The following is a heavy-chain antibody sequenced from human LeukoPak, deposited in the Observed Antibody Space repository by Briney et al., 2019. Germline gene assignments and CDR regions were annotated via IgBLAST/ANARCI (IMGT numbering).Heavy chain of an antibody. J-gene: IGHJ3*02. D-gene: IGHD2-21*02. CDR2: IYYSGST. Sequence: SETLSLTCSVSGGSISTYYWSWIRQPPGKGLDWIGYIYYSGSTNYNPSLKSRVTISLDTSKNQFSLKLNSVTAADTAVYYCASKVTAIDAFDIWGQGTMVTVSS. CDR1: GGSISTYY. V-gene: IGHV4-59*01. CDR3: ASKVTAIDAFDI.